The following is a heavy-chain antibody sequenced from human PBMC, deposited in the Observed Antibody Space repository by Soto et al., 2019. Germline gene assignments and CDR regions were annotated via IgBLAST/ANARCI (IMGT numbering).Heavy chain of an antibody. J-gene: IGHJ4*02. CDR3: VRNSPYCTNGVCYIKYYFDY. D-gene: IGHD2-8*01. V-gene: IGHV3-23*01. Sequence: GGSLRLSCAASGFTFSSYAMSWVRQAPGKGLEWVSAISGSGGSTYYADSVKGRFTISRDNSKNTLYLQMNSLRAEDTAVYYCVRNSPYCTNGVCYIKYYFDYWGQGTLVTVSS. CDR1: GFTFSSYA. CDR2: ISGSGGST.